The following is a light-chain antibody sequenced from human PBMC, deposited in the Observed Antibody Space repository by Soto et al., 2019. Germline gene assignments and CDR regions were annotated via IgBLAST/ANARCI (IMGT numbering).Light chain of an antibody. CDR3: TSYVGNDIWV. V-gene: IGLV2-8*01. CDR1: SSDVGAYKY. J-gene: IGLJ3*02. Sequence: QSALTQPPSASGSPGQSVTISCTGTSSDVGAYKYVSWYQQYPGKAPKLMIYEVTKRPSGVPDRFSGSKSGNTASLTGSGRQAEDEADYYCTSYVGNDIWVFGGGTKVTVL. CDR2: EVT.